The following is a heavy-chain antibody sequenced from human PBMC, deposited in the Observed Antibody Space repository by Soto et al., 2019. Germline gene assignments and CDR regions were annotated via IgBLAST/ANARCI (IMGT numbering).Heavy chain of an antibody. Sequence: GGSLRLSCAASGFTFSSYSMNWVRQAPGKGLEWVSYISSSSSTIYYADSVKGRFTISRDNAKNSLYLQMNSLRAEDTAVYYCAGTYYDFWSGYYTGFDYWGQGTLVTVSS. CDR2: ISSSSSTI. CDR1: GFTFSSYS. J-gene: IGHJ4*02. D-gene: IGHD3-3*01. V-gene: IGHV3-48*01. CDR3: AGTYYDFWSGYYTGFDY.